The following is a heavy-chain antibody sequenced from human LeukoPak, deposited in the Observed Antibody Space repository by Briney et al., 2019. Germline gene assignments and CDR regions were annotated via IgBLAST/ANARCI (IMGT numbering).Heavy chain of an antibody. V-gene: IGHV1-46*01. CDR3: ARARDYYDSSGYKIPKYFQH. CDR2: INPSGGST. Sequence: ASVKVSCKASGYTFTSYYMHWVRQAPGQGLEWMGIINPSGGSTSYAQKFQGRVTMTRDTSTSTAYMELSSLRSEDTAVYYCARARDYYDSSGYKIPKYFQHWGQGTLVTVSS. J-gene: IGHJ1*01. D-gene: IGHD3-22*01. CDR1: GYTFTSYY.